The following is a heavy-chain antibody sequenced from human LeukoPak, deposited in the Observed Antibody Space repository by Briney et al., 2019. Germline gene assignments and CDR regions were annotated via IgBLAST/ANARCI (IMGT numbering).Heavy chain of an antibody. CDR2: INPNSGGT. J-gene: IGHJ6*03. V-gene: IGHV1-2*02. D-gene: IGHD4-17*01. CDR3: ASTVTKYYYYYMDV. CDR1: GYTFTGYY. Sequence: ASVTVSCKASGYTFTGYYMHWVRQAPGQGLEGMGWINPNSGGTNYAQKFQGRVTITRDTSISTAYMELSRLRSDDTAVYYCASTVTKYYYYYMDVWGKGTTVTVSS.